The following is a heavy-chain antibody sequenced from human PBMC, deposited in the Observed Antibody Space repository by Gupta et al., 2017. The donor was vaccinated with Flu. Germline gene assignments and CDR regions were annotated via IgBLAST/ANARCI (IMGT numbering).Heavy chain of an antibody. CDR2: IWYDGSNK. D-gene: IGHD4-17*01. V-gene: IGHV3-33*01. CDR3: ARDFYGDYERLDY. Sequence: QVQLVESGGGVVQPGRSLRLSCAASGFTFRTYGIHLVRQAPGKGLEWVAFIWYDGSNKDYADSVKGRFTISRDNSKNTLFLQMNSLRAEDTAVYYCARDFYGDYERLDYWGQGTLVTVSS. CDR1: GFTFRTYG. J-gene: IGHJ4*02.